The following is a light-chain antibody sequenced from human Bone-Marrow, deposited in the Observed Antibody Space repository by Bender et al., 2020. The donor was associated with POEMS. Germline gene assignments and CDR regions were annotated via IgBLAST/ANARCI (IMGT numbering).Light chain of an antibody. V-gene: IGLV3-25*03. CDR1: ALPKQY. J-gene: IGLJ2*01. CDR2: QDK. CDR3: QSADSSGQYVE. Sequence: SYALTQPPSVSVSPGETATISCSGDALPKQYAYWYQQKPGQAPGLVIHQDKERPSGIPERFSGSTSGTTVTLTISAVESEDEADYYCQSADSSGQYVEFGGGTKLTVL.